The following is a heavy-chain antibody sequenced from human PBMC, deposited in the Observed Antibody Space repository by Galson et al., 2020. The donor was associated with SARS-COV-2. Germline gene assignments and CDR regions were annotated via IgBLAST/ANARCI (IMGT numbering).Heavy chain of an antibody. CDR1: GFTFSSSA. CDR2: ISGTGDST. J-gene: IGHJ4*02. CDR3: AKNRRSYYPNLEY. V-gene: IGHV3-23*01. D-gene: IGHD3-10*01. Sequence: GESPKISCAVFGFTFSSSAMSWVRQAPGKGLEWVSSISGTGDSTYYGDSVKGRFTISRDNSRNTLYLQMNSLRAEDTAVYYCAKNRRSYYPNLEYWGQGTLVTVSS.